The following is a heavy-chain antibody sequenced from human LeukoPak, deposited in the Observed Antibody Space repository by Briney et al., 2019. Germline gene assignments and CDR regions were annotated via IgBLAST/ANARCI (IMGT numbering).Heavy chain of an antibody. CDR2: MSYDGSNT. J-gene: IGHJ4*02. CDR3: CSATSMTTVTTDY. D-gene: IGHD4-11*01. V-gene: IGHV3-30*03. Sequence: PGGSLRLSCAASGFTFGDCGMHWVRQTPAKGLEWLAVMSYDGSNTYYEDSVKGRFSISRDNSKNTVYLLLNDLRTEDSAIYYCCSATSMTTVTTDYWGQGTLVSVSS. CDR1: GFTFGDCG.